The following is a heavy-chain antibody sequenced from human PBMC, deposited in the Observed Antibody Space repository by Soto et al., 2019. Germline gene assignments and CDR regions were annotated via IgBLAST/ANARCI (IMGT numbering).Heavy chain of an antibody. J-gene: IGHJ4*02. Sequence: ASVKVSCKASGYTFTSYYMHWVRQAPGQGLEWMGIINPSGGSTSYAQKFQGRVTMTRDTSTSTVYMELSSLRSEDTAVYYCARDYDSSGDPRYYFDYWGQGTLVTVSS. CDR2: INPSGGST. CDR1: GYTFTSYY. CDR3: ARDYDSSGDPRYYFDY. D-gene: IGHD3-22*01. V-gene: IGHV1-46*03.